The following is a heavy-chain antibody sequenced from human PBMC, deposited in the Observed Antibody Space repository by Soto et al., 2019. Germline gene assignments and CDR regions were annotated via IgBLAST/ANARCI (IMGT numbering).Heavy chain of an antibody. V-gene: IGHV4-30-2*01. J-gene: IGHJ6*02. CDR1: GGSISSGGYS. D-gene: IGHD1-1*01. Sequence: PSETLSLTCAVSGGSISSGGYSWSWIRQPPGKGLEWIGYMYHSGSTYYNPSLKSRVTISIDRSKKQFSLKLSSVTAADTAVYYCARKSYWNDEAYYYYGMDVWGQGTTVTVSS. CDR3: ARKSYWNDEAYYYYGMDV. CDR2: MYHSGST.